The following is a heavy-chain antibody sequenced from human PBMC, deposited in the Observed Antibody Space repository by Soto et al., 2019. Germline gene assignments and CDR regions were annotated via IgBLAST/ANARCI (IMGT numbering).Heavy chain of an antibody. CDR3: ACSRRPARLGPKGAIDY. J-gene: IGHJ4*02. Sequence: PGGSLRLSCEASGFTFSNYWMHWVRQVPGRGLVWVSRIDTDGSTTSYADFAKGRFTISRDNAKSTLSLQMNSLRAEDTAIYYCACSRRPARLGPKGAIDYWGQGTLVTVSS. CDR1: GFTFSNYW. D-gene: IGHD2-15*01. V-gene: IGHV3-74*01. CDR2: IDTDGSTT.